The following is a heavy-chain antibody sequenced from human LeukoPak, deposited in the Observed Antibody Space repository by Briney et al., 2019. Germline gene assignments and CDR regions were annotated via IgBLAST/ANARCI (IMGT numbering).Heavy chain of an antibody. CDR1: GFTVSTNY. J-gene: IGHJ4*02. Sequence: GGSLRLSCAASGFTVSTNYMSWVRQAPGKGLEWVSLIYGCGSTYYADSVKGRFTISRDNSKNTLWLQINSLRAEDTAVYYCATSTAGYCSGGNSLDYWGQGTLVTVSS. V-gene: IGHV3-66*03. D-gene: IGHD2-15*01. CDR2: IYGCGST. CDR3: ATSTAGYCSGGNSLDY.